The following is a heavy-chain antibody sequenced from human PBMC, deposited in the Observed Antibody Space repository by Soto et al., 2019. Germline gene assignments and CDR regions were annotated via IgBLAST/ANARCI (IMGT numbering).Heavy chain of an antibody. Sequence: RSLTCTVSGGSISSYYWSWIRQPPGKGLEWIGYIYYSGSTNYNPSLKSRVTISVDTSKNQFSLKLSSVTAADTAVYYCASGKIMITFGGFDYWGQGTLVTVSS. D-gene: IGHD3-16*01. CDR3: ASGKIMITFGGFDY. J-gene: IGHJ4*02. CDR1: GGSISSYY. CDR2: IYYSGST. V-gene: IGHV4-59*01.